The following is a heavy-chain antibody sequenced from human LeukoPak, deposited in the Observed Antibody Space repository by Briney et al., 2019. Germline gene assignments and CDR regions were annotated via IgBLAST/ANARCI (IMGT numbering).Heavy chain of an antibody. V-gene: IGHV4-34*01. Sequence: PSETLSLTCSVSGGSISSNLYYWSWIRQPPGKGLEWIGEINHSGSTNYNPSLKSRVTISVDTSKNQFSLKLTSVTAADTTVYYCARGSKVVTTIPQPGWYFDLWGRGTLVTVSS. CDR2: INHSGST. D-gene: IGHD2-21*02. J-gene: IGHJ2*01. CDR1: GGSISSNLYY. CDR3: ARGSKVVTTIPQPGWYFDL.